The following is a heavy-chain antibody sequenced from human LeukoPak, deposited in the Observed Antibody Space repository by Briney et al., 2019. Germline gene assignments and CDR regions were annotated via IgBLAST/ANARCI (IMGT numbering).Heavy chain of an antibody. CDR2: IKQDGSEK. J-gene: IGHJ3*02. CDR1: GFTFSSYW. CDR3: ARDRLGAAHDAFDI. D-gene: IGHD1-26*01. V-gene: IGHV3-7*01. Sequence: GGSLRLSCAASGFTFSSYWMSWVRQAPGKGLEWVANIKQDGSEKYYVDSVKGRFTISRDNAKNSLYLQMNSLRVEDTAVYYCARDRLGAAHDAFDIWGQGTMVTVSS.